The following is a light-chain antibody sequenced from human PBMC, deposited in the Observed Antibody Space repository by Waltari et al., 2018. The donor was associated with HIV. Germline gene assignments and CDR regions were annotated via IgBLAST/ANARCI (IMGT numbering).Light chain of an antibody. CDR1: QSLVYSDGNTY. CDR2: KVS. CDR3: MQGTHWPYT. J-gene: IGKJ2*01. Sequence: VMTQSPLYLPVALGQQASIPCRSRQSLVYSDGNTYVNWIQQRPGQSPRRLIYKVSDRDSGVPDRFSGSGSGSDFTLKISRVEAEDVGVYYCMQGTHWPYTFGQGTKLEIK. V-gene: IGKV2-30*01.